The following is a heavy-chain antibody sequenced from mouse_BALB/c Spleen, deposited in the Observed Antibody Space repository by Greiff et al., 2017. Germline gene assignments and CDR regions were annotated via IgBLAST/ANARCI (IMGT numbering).Heavy chain of an antibody. J-gene: IGHJ3*01. D-gene: IGHD1-1*01. CDR2: INPSTGYT. Sequence: VQLKESGAELAKPGASVKMSCKASGYTFTSYWMHWVKQRPGQGLEWIGYINPSTGYTEYNQKFKDKATLTADKSSSTAYMQLSSLTSEDSAVYYCARDYYGSRGAYWGQGTLVTVSA. CDR3: ARDYYGSRGAY. V-gene: IGHV1-7*01. CDR1: GYTFTSYW.